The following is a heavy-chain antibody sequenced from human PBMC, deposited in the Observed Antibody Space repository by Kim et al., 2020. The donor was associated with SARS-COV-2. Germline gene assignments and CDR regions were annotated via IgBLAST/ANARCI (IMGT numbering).Heavy chain of an antibody. J-gene: IGHJ4*03. CDR2: IYYSGST. CDR3: ARELYYYGSGPFDY. Sequence: SETLSLTCTVSGGSISSSSWSWIRQPPGKGLEWIGCIYYSGSTNYNPSLMSRVTKSLDTYKNQFSLKLSSVTAADTAVHYCARELYYYGSGPFDYWGQGT. D-gene: IGHD3-10*01. V-gene: IGHV4-59*01. CDR1: GGSISSSS.